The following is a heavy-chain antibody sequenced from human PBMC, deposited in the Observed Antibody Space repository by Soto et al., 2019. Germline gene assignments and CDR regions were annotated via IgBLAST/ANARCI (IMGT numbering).Heavy chain of an antibody. D-gene: IGHD3-3*01. J-gene: IGHJ6*02. Sequence: GGSLRLSCAASGFTFSSYWMSWARQAPGKGLEWVANIKQDGSEKYYVDSVKGRFTISRDNAKNSLYLQMNSLRAEDTAVYYCAREDGDFWSGSSGGMDVWGQGTTVTVSS. CDR3: AREDGDFWSGSSGGMDV. V-gene: IGHV3-7*05. CDR1: GFTFSSYW. CDR2: IKQDGSEK.